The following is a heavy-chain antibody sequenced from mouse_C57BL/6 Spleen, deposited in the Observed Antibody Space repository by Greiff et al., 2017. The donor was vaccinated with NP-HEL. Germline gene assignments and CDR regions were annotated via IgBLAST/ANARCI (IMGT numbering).Heavy chain of an antibody. J-gene: IGHJ2*01. CDR1: GYSFSSSW. D-gene: IGHD1-1*02. V-gene: IGHV1-82*01. CDR3: VWSLDY. Sequence: QVQLQQSGPELVKPGASVKISCKASGYSFSSSWMNWVKPRPGKGLEWIGRIYPGDGDTNYNGKFKGKATLTADKSSSTAYMQLSSLTSEDSAVYFCVWSLDYWGQGTTLTVSS. CDR2: IYPGDGDT.